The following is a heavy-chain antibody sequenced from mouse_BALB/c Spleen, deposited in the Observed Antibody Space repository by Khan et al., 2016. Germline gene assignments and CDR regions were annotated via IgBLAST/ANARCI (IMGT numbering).Heavy chain of an antibody. CDR1: GYTFTNYG. CDR2: INTYSGES. CDR3: ARYRYYYGSSRYVDV. J-gene: IGHJ1*01. Sequence: QIQLVQSGPELKKPGKTVKISCKASGYTFTNYGMNWVKQAPGKGLKWMGWINTYSGESTYADDFKGRFAFSLETSANTAYLQINNLNTEDTATYVCARYRYYYGSSRYVDVWGAGTTVTVSS. D-gene: IGHD1-1*01. V-gene: IGHV9-3-1*01.